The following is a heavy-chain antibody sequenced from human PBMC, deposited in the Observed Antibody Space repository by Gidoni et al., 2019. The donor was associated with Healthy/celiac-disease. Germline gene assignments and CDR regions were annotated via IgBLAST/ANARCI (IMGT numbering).Heavy chain of an antibody. D-gene: IGHD6-6*01. CDR2: IDHSGST. CDR3: ARVGTEYSSSSVGGNWFDP. Sequence: QLQLQESGSGLVKPSQTLSLTCAVSGGSISSGAYPWSWIRQPPGKGLEWIGYIDHSGSTYYNPSLKSRVTISVDRSKNQFSLKLSSVTAADTAVYYCARVGTEYSSSSVGGNWFDPWGQGTLVTVSS. CDR1: GGSISSGAYP. V-gene: IGHV4-30-2*01. J-gene: IGHJ5*02.